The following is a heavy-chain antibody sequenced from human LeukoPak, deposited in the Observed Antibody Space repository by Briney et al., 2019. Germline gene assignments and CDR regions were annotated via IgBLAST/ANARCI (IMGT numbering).Heavy chain of an antibody. V-gene: IGHV4-4*07. J-gene: IGHJ4*02. D-gene: IGHD4-17*01. Sequence: SETLSLTCTVSGGSISSYYWSWIRQPAGKGLEWIGRIHTSGSTNYNPSLKSRVTMSVDTSKNQFSLKLTSVTAADTAVYYCARDHYDHYGDYVFDYWGQGTLVTVSS. CDR1: GGSISSYY. CDR2: IHTSGST. CDR3: ARDHYDHYGDYVFDY.